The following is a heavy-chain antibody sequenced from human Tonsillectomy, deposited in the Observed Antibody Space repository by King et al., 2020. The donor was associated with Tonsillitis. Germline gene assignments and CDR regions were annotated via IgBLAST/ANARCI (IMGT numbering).Heavy chain of an antibody. D-gene: IGHD6-19*01. Sequence: GQLVQSGGGVVQPGRSLRLSCAASGFTFSSYGIHWVRQAPGKGLEWVAVISSDGSKKYYADSVRGRCTISRDNSKNTLYLQMNSLRADDTAVYYCAKARQWLVHFDYWGQGTLVTVSS. J-gene: IGHJ4*02. CDR3: AKARQWLVHFDY. V-gene: IGHV3-30*18. CDR2: ISSDGSKK. CDR1: GFTFSSYG.